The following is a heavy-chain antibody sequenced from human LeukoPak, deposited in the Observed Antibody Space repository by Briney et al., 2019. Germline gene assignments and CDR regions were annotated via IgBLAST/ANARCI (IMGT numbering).Heavy chain of an antibody. CDR3: ARETDDSSGYPNEKYFQH. V-gene: IGHV4-59*01. CDR2: IYYSGST. J-gene: IGHJ1*01. Sequence: PSETLSLTCTVSGGSISSYYWSWTRQPPGKGLEWIGYIYYSGSTNYNPSLKGRVTISVDTSKNQFSLKLSSVTAADTAVYYCARETDDSSGYPNEKYFQHWGQGTLVTVSS. CDR1: GGSISSYY. D-gene: IGHD3-22*01.